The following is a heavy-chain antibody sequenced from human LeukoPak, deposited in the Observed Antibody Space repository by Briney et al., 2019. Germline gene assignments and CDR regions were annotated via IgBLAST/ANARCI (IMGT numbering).Heavy chain of an antibody. CDR2: ISWNSGSI. Sequence: GGSLRLSCAASGFTFDDYAMHWVRQAPGKGLEWVSGISWNSGSIGYADSVKGRFTISRDNAKNSLYLQTNSLRAEDTALYYCAKRLVAARPNYFDYWGQGTLVTVSS. CDR3: AKRLVAARPNYFDY. D-gene: IGHD6-6*01. CDR1: GFTFDDYA. V-gene: IGHV3-9*01. J-gene: IGHJ4*02.